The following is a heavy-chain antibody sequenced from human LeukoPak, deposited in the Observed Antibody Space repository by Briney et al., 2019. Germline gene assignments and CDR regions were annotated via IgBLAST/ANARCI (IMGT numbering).Heavy chain of an antibody. Sequence: GGSLRLSCAASGFTFSSYGMHWVRQAPGKGLEWVAGISYDGRNKEYVDSVKGRFTISRDNSKNTLYLQMNSLRAEDTAVYYCARSYGSGRGDAFDVWSQGTMVTV. CDR2: ISYDGRNK. D-gene: IGHD3-10*01. CDR1: GFTFSSYG. V-gene: IGHV3-30*03. CDR3: ARSYGSGRGDAFDV. J-gene: IGHJ3*01.